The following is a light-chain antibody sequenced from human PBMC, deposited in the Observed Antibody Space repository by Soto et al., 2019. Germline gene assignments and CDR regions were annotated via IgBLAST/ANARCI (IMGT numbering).Light chain of an antibody. V-gene: IGKV4-1*01. CDR1: QSVLYTPNNNNY. CDR2: WAS. CDR3: HQYAREPFT. Sequence: DIVMTQSPDSLAVSLGERATINCKSSQSVLYTPNNNNYLAWFQQKPGQPPKLLIYWASNRESGAPDRFSGSGSGTDFTLTTSSLQAEDVAVYYCHQYAREPFTFGQGTKLEIK. J-gene: IGKJ2*01.